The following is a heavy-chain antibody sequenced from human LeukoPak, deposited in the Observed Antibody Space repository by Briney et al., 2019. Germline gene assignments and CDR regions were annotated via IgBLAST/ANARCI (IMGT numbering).Heavy chain of an antibody. CDR3: ARGRRQSYYYDSSGYYPRFDY. CDR2: INHSGST. Sequence: SETLSLTCAVSGGSISSGGYSWSWIRQPPGKGLEWIGEINHSGSTNYNPSLKSRVTISVDTSKNQFSLKLSSVTAADTAVYYCARGRRQSYYYDSSGYYPRFDYWGQGTLVTVSS. J-gene: IGHJ4*02. CDR1: GGSISSGGYS. D-gene: IGHD3-22*01. V-gene: IGHV4-34*01.